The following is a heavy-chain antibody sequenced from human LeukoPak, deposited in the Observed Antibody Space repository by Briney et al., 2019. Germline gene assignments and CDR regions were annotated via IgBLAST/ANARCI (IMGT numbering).Heavy chain of an antibody. Sequence: SETLSLTCAVYSGSFSGYYWSWIRQPPGKGLEWIGEINHSGSTNYNPSLKSRVTISVDTSKNQFSLKLSSVTAADTAVYYCARGLYDFWSGCYRWSLYFDYWGQGTLVTVSS. CDR2: INHSGST. V-gene: IGHV4-34*01. D-gene: IGHD3-3*01. J-gene: IGHJ4*02. CDR1: SGSFSGYY. CDR3: ARGLYDFWSGCYRWSLYFDY.